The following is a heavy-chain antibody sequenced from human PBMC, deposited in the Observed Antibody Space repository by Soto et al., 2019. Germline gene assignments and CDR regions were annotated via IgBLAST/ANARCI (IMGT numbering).Heavy chain of an antibody. D-gene: IGHD5-18*01. J-gene: IGHJ6*02. CDR3: ARFSVDTAMVRNYYYYYGMDV. Sequence: QVQLVQSGAEVKKPGSSVKVSCKASGGTFSSYAISWVRQAPGQGLEWMGGIIPIFGTANYAQKFQGRVTITADESTSPAYMELSSLRSEDTAVYYCARFSVDTAMVRNYYYYYGMDVWGQGTTVTVSS. CDR1: GGTFSSYA. CDR2: IIPIFGTA. V-gene: IGHV1-69*01.